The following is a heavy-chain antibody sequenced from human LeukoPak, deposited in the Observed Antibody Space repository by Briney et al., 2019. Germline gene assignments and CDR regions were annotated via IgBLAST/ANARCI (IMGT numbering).Heavy chain of an antibody. Sequence: ASVKVSCKASGYTFTSYYMHWVRQAPGQGLEWMGIINPSGGSTSYAQKFQGRVTMTRDTSTSTVYMELSSLRAEDTAVYYCARDQRRYSSGWYWNPWGQGTLVTVSS. V-gene: IGHV1-46*01. CDR3: ARDQRRYSSGWYWNP. CDR1: GYTFTSYY. CDR2: INPSGGST. D-gene: IGHD6-19*01. J-gene: IGHJ4*02.